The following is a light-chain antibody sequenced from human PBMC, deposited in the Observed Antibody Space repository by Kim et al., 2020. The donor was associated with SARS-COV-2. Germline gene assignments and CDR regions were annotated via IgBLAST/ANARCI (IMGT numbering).Light chain of an antibody. CDR3: QQYHDWAET. V-gene: IGKV3D-15*01. Sequence: VSPGERATLTCRASQSVNAQLAWYQQKGGRPPRILIYGASTKATGVPARFSGSESGTDFTLTISSLQSEDFAVYYCQQYHDWAETFGQGTKVDIK. CDR1: QSVNAQ. CDR2: GAS. J-gene: IGKJ1*01.